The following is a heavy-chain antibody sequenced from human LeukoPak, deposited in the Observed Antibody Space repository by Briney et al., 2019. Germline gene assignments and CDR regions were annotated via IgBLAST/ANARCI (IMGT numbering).Heavy chain of an antibody. CDR1: GYTFTGYY. CDR2: IIPILGIA. V-gene: IGHV1-69*04. J-gene: IGHJ4*02. CDR3: ARARGGPAPEFDY. D-gene: IGHD1-26*01. Sequence: ASVKVSCKASGYTFTGYYMHWVRQAPGQELEWMGRIIPILGIANYAQKFQGRVTITADKSTSTAYMELSSLRSEDTAVYYCARARGGPAPEFDYWGQGTLVTVSS.